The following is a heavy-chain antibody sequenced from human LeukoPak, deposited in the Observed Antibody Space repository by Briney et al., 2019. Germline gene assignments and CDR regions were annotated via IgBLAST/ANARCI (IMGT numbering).Heavy chain of an antibody. CDR1: GFTFSSYS. Sequence: GGFLRLSCVVSGFTFSSYSMNWVRQAPGKGLEWVSYISSSSSSIYYVDSVKGRFTISRDNAKSSLYLQMTSLRDEDTAVYYCGRDGGGGDFSYWGQGTLVTVSS. CDR3: GRDGGGGDFSY. D-gene: IGHD2-21*02. J-gene: IGHJ4*02. V-gene: IGHV3-48*02. CDR2: ISSSSSSI.